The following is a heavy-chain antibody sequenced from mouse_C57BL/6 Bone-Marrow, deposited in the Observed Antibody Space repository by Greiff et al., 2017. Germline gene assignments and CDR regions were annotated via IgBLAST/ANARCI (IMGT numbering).Heavy chain of an antibody. CDR2: IYPRSGNT. V-gene: IGHV1-81*01. Sequence: QVQLQQSGAELARPGASVKLSCKASGYTFTSYGISWVKQRTGQGLEWIGEIYPRSGNTSYNEKFKGKATLTADKSSSTAYMELRSLTSEDSAVYFCARSRWLPYAYWGQGTLVTVSA. D-gene: IGHD2-2*01. CDR3: ARSRWLPYAY. CDR1: GYTFTSYG. J-gene: IGHJ3*01.